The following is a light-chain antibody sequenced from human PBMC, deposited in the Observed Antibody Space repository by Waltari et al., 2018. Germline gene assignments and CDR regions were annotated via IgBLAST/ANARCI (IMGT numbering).Light chain of an antibody. J-gene: IGKJ4*01. CDR3: HQYYTSPNT. V-gene: IGKV4-1*01. CDR1: QTILSPTNRNS. CDR2: WAA. Sequence: DIVMAQSPDSLAVSLGERATISCKSSQTILSPTNRNSLAWDQQKPGQPPTLLIYWAATRQAGVPDRFSGRGSGTDFNLTIDGLQAEDVAIYYCHQYYTSPNTFGGGTQVEIK.